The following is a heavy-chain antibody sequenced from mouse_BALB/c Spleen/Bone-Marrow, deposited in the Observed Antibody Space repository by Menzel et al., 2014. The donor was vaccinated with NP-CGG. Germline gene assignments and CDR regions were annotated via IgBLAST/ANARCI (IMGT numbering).Heavy chain of an antibody. CDR2: IRNKANGYTT. V-gene: IGHV7-3*02. J-gene: IGHJ1*01. CDR1: GFTFTDYY. CDR3: AGDMCDGLRWYIDD. D-gene: IGHD2-3*01. Sequence: EVKLMESGGGLVQPGGSLRLSCATSGFTFTDYYMSWVRQPPGKALEWLGFIRNKANGYTTDYSASVKGRFTISRDNSQNILYLQMNTLRTEDSAAYYCAGDMCDGLRWYIDDWGAGTTVTVSS.